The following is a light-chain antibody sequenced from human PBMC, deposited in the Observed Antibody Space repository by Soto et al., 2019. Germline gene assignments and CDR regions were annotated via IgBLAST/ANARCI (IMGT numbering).Light chain of an antibody. CDR3: HQYASSPQT. Sequence: EIVLTQSPGTLSLSPGERATLSCRASQSVSSSYLAWYQQKPGQAPRLLIYDASNRATGIPDRFSGSGSGTDFTLTISRLEPEDFAVYYCHQYASSPQTFGQGTKVEIK. CDR2: DAS. CDR1: QSVSSSY. J-gene: IGKJ1*01. V-gene: IGKV3-20*01.